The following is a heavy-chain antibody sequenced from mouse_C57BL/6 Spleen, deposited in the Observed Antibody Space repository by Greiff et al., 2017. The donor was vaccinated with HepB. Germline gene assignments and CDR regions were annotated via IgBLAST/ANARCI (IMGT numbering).Heavy chain of an antibody. CDR3: ARWGCITTVPVAMDY. D-gene: IGHD1-1*01. CDR2: IDPSDSYT. CDR1: GYTFTSYW. J-gene: IGHJ4*01. Sequence: QVQLQQPGAELVMPGASVKLSCKASGYTFTSYWMHWVKQKPGQGLEWIGEIDPSDSYTNYNQKFKGKSTLTVDKSSSTAYMQLSSLTSEASAVYSCARWGCITTVPVAMDYWGQGTSVTVAS. V-gene: IGHV1-69*01.